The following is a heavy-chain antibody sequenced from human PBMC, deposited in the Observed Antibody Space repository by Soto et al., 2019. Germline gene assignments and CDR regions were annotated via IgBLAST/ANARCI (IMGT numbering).Heavy chain of an antibody. J-gene: IGHJ4*02. D-gene: IGHD5-12*01. CDR1: GLTFRSYA. CDR3: AGDRDGYNPDY. Sequence: EVQLLESGGGLVQPGGSLRLSCAPSGLTFRSYAMTWVRQAPGKGLEWVSAISGSGGTTYYADSVKGRFTISRDNSKNTLYLQMNSLRAEDTAVYYCAGDRDGYNPDYWGQGTLVTVSS. CDR2: ISGSGGTT. V-gene: IGHV3-23*01.